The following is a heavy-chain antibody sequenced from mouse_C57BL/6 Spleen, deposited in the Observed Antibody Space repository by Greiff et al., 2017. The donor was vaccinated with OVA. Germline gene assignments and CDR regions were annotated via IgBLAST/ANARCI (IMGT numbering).Heavy chain of an antibody. CDR3: AVYDGYYGGAMDY. CDR2: IEPNSGGT. Sequence: QVQLQQPGAELVKPGASVKLSCKASGYTFTSYWMHWVKQRPGRGLEWIGRIEPNSGGTKYNEKFKSKATLTVDKPSSTAYMQLSSLTSEDSAVYYCAVYDGYYGGAMDYWGQGTSVTVSS. J-gene: IGHJ4*01. D-gene: IGHD2-3*01. CDR1: GYTFTSYW. V-gene: IGHV1-72*01.